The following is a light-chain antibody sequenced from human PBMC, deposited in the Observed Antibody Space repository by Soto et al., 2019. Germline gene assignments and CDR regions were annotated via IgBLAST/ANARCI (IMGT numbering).Light chain of an antibody. V-gene: IGKV3-11*01. CDR2: DAS. CDR1: QSVSSY. CDR3: QHYGGTPIT. Sequence: EIVLTQSPATLSLSPGERATLSCRASQSVSSYLAWYQQKPGQAPRLLMYDASNRATGIPARFSGSGSGTDFTLTISSLEPEDFAIYYCQHYGGTPITFGLGTRLEIK. J-gene: IGKJ5*01.